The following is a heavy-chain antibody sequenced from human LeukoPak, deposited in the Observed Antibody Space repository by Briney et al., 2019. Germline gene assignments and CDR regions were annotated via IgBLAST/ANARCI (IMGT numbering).Heavy chain of an antibody. Sequence: PGGSLRLSCAASGFTFRSFWMSWVRQALGKGLEWVANIKEDGSEKFSVDSVTGRFTISRDNAKNSLYLQMNSLRAEDTAVYFCARSLYYYGSGSYYPYYYMDVWGKGITVTVSS. D-gene: IGHD3-10*01. V-gene: IGHV3-7*01. CDR1: GFTFRSFW. CDR2: IKEDGSEK. J-gene: IGHJ6*03. CDR3: ARSLYYYGSGSYYPYYYMDV.